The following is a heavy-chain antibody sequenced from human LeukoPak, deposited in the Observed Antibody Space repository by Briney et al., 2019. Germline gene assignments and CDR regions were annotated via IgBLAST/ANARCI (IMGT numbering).Heavy chain of an antibody. CDR1: GDSVSSNSAA. CDR2: TYYRSKWYN. CDR3: ARGGAGSSWTLDY. D-gene: IGHD6-13*01. V-gene: IGHV6-1*01. Sequence: SQTLSLTCAISGDSVSSNSAAWNWIRQSPSRGLEWLGRTYYRSKWYNDYAVSVKSRIIINPDTSRNQFSLQLNSVSPEDTAVYYCARGGAGSSWTLDYWGQGTLVTVSS. J-gene: IGHJ4*02.